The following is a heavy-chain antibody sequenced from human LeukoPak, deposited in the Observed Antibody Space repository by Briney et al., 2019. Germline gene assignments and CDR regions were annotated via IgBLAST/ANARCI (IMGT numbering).Heavy chain of an antibody. J-gene: IGHJ4*02. D-gene: IGHD3-10*01. Sequence: GGSLRLSCAASGFTFSTYTMAWVRQAPGGGLEWVSGISDNGGRTYYADSVKGRFAISRDDSKSTLYLQMNSLRGEDTAVYYCGKDFGRTLAGPGYWGRGTLVMVSS. V-gene: IGHV3-23*01. CDR2: ISDNGGRT. CDR3: GKDFGRTLAGPGY. CDR1: GFTFSTYT.